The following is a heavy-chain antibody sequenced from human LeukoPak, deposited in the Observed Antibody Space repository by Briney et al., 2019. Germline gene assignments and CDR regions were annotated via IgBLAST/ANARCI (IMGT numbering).Heavy chain of an antibody. D-gene: IGHD2-15*01. J-gene: IGHJ6*02. V-gene: IGHV4-4*07. CDR2: IYTSGTT. Sequence: SETLSLTCTVSGASSSSYYWSWIRQPAGKGLEWIGRIYTSGTTNYNPSLNCRVTMSLDTSKNQFSLKLGSVTAADTAVYYCARAASTYYYGLDVWGQGTTVTVSS. CDR1: GASSSSYY. CDR3: ARAASTYYYGLDV.